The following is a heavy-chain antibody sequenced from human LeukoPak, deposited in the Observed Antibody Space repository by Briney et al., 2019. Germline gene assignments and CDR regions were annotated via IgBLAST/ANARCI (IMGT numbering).Heavy chain of an antibody. CDR1: GGSISSTDYY. D-gene: IGHD3-10*01. Sequence: PSETLSLTCTVSGGSISSTDYYWGWIRQPPGKGLEWVGSIYYSGSTYYNPSLKSRVTTSVDTSKNQFSLKMSSVTAADTAVYYCARRWPTIRGVDYWGQGTLVTVSS. CDR3: ARRWPTIRGVDY. V-gene: IGHV4-39*01. J-gene: IGHJ4*02. CDR2: IYYSGST.